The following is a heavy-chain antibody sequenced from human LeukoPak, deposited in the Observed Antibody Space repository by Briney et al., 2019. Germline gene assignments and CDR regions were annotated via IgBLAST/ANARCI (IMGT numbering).Heavy chain of an antibody. Sequence: SETLSLTCTVSGGSISSGDYYWSWLRQPPGTGLEWIGYIYYSGSTYYNPSLKSRVTISVDTSKNQFSLKLSSVTAADTAVYYCARNYYGSGSALFDYWGQGTLVTVSS. V-gene: IGHV4-30-4*01. CDR3: ARNYYGSGSALFDY. CDR1: GGSISSGDYY. J-gene: IGHJ4*02. CDR2: IYYSGST. D-gene: IGHD3-10*01.